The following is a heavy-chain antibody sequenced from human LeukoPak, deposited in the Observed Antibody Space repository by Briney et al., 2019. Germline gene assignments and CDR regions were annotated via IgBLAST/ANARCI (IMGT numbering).Heavy chain of an antibody. Sequence: PSETLSLTCTVSGGSICSSSYYWGWIRQPPGKGLEWIGSIYYSGSTYYNPSLKSRVTISVDTSKNQFSLKLSSVTAADTAVYYCARGPGLWFGNYYFDYWGQGTLVTVSS. D-gene: IGHD3-10*01. CDR1: GGSICSSSYY. J-gene: IGHJ4*02. CDR2: IYYSGST. CDR3: ARGPGLWFGNYYFDY. V-gene: IGHV4-39*01.